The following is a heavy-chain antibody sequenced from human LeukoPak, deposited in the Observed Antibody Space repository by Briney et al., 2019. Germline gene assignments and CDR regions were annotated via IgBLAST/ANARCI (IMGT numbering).Heavy chain of an antibody. CDR3: ARDAPSIVVVPAAAPYYYYGMDV. D-gene: IGHD2-2*01. Sequence: PGGSLRLSCAASGFTFSSYSMNWVRQAPGKGLEWVSSISSSSSYIYYADSVKGRFTISRDNAKNSLYLQMNSPRAEDTAVYYCARDAPSIVVVPAAAPYYYYGMDVWGQGTTVTVSS. V-gene: IGHV3-21*01. CDR1: GFTFSSYS. J-gene: IGHJ6*02. CDR2: ISSSSSYI.